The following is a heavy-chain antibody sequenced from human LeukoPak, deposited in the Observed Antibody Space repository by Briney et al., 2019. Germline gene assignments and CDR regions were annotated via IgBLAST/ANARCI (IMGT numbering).Heavy chain of an antibody. Sequence: SETLSLTCAAYGWSFSGSNWSWIRRPPGKGLEWIGEIYNSGSTIYNPSLKSRVTISVDTSKNQLSLNLNSVTAADTAVYYCVRAYDYWGQGTLVTVSS. CDR1: GWSFSGSN. CDR3: VRAYDY. V-gene: IGHV4-34*01. J-gene: IGHJ4*02. CDR2: IYNSGST.